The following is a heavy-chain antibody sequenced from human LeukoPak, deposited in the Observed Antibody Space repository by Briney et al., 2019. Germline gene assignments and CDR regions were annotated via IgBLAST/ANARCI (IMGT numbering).Heavy chain of an antibody. D-gene: IGHD1-26*01. Sequence: SETLSLTCTVSGGSISSGGYYWSWIRQHPGKGLEWIGYIYTSGSTNYNPSLKSRVTISVDTSKNQFSLKLSSVTAADTAVYYCARPRYSGSYYAFDIWGQGTMVTVSS. CDR1: GGSISSGGYY. J-gene: IGHJ3*02. CDR2: IYTSGST. CDR3: ARPRYSGSYYAFDI. V-gene: IGHV4-61*08.